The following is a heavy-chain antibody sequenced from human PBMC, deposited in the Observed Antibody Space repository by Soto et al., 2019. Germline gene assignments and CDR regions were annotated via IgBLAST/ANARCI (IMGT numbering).Heavy chain of an antibody. Sequence: GASVKVSCKASGYTFTSYYMHWVRQAPGQGLEWMGIINPSGGSTSYAQKFQGRVTMTRDTSTSTVYMELSSLRSEDTAVYYCSREWFSSSSDPYYYYGMDVWGQGTTVTVSS. CDR1: GYTFTSYY. V-gene: IGHV1-46*01. CDR2: INPSGGST. J-gene: IGHJ6*02. D-gene: IGHD6-6*01. CDR3: SREWFSSSSDPYYYYGMDV.